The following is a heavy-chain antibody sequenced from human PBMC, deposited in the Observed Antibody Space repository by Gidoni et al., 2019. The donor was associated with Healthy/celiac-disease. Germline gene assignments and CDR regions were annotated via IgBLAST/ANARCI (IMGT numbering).Heavy chain of an antibody. CDR3: ARGAYCSGGSCSLRY. V-gene: IGHV1-2*06. J-gene: IGHJ4*02. D-gene: IGHD2-15*01. CDR2: INPNSGGT. Sequence: QVQLVQSGAEVKKPGASVKVSCKASGYTFTGYYMHWVRQAPGQGLEWMGRINPNSGGTNYAQKFQGRVTMTRDTSISTAYMELSRLRSDDTAVYYCARGAYCSGGSCSLRYWGQGTLVTVSS. CDR1: GYTFTGYY.